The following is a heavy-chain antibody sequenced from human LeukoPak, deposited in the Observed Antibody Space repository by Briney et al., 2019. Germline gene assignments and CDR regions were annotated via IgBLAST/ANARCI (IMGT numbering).Heavy chain of an antibody. CDR3: ARTYYYDSSGSYYFDY. D-gene: IGHD3-22*01. V-gene: IGHV3-23*01. CDR1: GFTFTSYS. CDR2: ISGSGGGT. Sequence: PGGSLRLSCAASGFTFTSYSMNWVRQAPGKGLEWVPAISGSGGGTYYADSVKGRFTISRDNSKNTLYLQMNSLRAEDTAVYYCARTYYYDSSGSYYFDYWGQGTLVTVSS. J-gene: IGHJ4*02.